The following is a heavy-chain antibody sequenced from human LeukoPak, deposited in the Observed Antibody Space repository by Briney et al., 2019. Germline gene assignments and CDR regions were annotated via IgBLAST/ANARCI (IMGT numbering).Heavy chain of an antibody. CDR1: GFTVSSNY. Sequence: GGSLRLSCAASGFTVSSNYMSWVRQAPGKGLEWVSVIYSGGTTYYADSVKGRFTISRDNSNNTLYLQMNSLRADDTAVYYCARGPVTKFEVWGQGTILTVSS. J-gene: IGHJ3*01. CDR3: ARGPVTKFEV. CDR2: IYSGGTT. V-gene: IGHV3-53*01. D-gene: IGHD4-17*01.